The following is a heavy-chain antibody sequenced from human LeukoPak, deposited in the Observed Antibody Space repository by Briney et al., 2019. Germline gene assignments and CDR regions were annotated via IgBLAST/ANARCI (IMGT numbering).Heavy chain of an antibody. J-gene: IGHJ4*02. V-gene: IGHV1-18*01. Sequence: ASVKVSCKASGYTFTTYGISWVRQAPGQGLEWMGWISAYNGHTNYAQKLQGRVTMTTDASTTTAYMELRSLRSDDTAVYYCARVEDIVGATHYFDYWGQGTLVTVSS. D-gene: IGHD1-26*01. CDR1: GYTFTTYG. CDR2: ISAYNGHT. CDR3: ARVEDIVGATHYFDY.